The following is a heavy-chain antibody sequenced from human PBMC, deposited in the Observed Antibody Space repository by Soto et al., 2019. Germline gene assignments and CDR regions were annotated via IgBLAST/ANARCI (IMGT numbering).Heavy chain of an antibody. J-gene: IGHJ6*02. Sequence: VASVKVSCKASGGTFSSYAISWVRQAPGQGLEWMGGIIPIFGTANYAQKFQGRVTITADESTSTAYMELSSLRSEDTAVYYCARGLPGYCSSTSCSGDHYYYYGMDVWGQGTTVTVSS. CDR2: IIPIFGTA. CDR3: ARGLPGYCSSTSCSGDHYYYYGMDV. D-gene: IGHD2-2*01. CDR1: GGTFSSYA. V-gene: IGHV1-69*13.